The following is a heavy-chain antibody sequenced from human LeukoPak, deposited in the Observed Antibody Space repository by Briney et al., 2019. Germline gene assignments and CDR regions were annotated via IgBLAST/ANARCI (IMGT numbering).Heavy chain of an antibody. CDR3: ARGPFYCSGTSCYTFDY. CDR2: ISSTGGST. V-gene: IGHV3-64*01. J-gene: IGHJ4*02. Sequence: GGSLRLSCAVSGFTFSDYAMHWVRQAPGKGLEYVSAISSTGGSTYYANSVKGRFTISRDNSKNTLHLQMGSLRVEDMAVYYCARGPFYCSGTSCYTFDYWGRGTLVTVSS. D-gene: IGHD2-2*01. CDR1: GFTFSDYA.